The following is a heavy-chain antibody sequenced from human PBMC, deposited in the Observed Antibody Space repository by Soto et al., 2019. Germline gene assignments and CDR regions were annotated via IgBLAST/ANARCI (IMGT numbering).Heavy chain of an antibody. CDR3: AKLQGSGSYYDDDY. D-gene: IGHD3-10*01. J-gene: IGHJ4*02. CDR2: IVPLFGTA. V-gene: IGHV1-69*01. CDR1: GGPSNNYG. Sequence: QVQLIQSGAEVRTSGSSVKVSCKALGGPSNNYGDSWVRQAPGQGLEWMGGIVPLFGTANYAPKFQGRIRITADDYTRTVNMELRSLTSDDTAVYYCAKLQGSGSYYDDDYWGQGTLVTVSS.